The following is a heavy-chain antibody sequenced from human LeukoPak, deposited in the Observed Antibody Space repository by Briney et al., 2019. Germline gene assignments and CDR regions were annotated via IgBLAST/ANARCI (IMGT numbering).Heavy chain of an antibody. CDR2: IIPIFGTA. Sequence: SVKVSCKASGGTFSSYAISWVRQAPGQGLEWMGGIIPIFGTANYAQKFQGRVTITADESTSTAYMELSSLRSEDTAVYYCARDYYASGSYYRWAFDIWGQGTMVTVSS. J-gene: IGHJ3*02. CDR1: GGTFSSYA. CDR3: ARDYYASGSYYRWAFDI. D-gene: IGHD3-10*01. V-gene: IGHV1-69*01.